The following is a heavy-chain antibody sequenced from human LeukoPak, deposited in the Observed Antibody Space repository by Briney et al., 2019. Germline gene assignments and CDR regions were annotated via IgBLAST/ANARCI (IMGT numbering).Heavy chain of an antibody. J-gene: IGHJ4*02. CDR3: ASPKNYYDSSGYYY. V-gene: IGHV4-30-4*07. CDR1: GGSISSGGYS. Sequence: SETLSLTCAVSGGSISSGGYSWSWIRQPPGKGLEWIGYIYYSGSTYYNPSLKSRVTISVDTSKNQFSLKLSSVTAADTAVYYCASPKNYYDSSGYYYWGQGTLVTVSS. D-gene: IGHD3-22*01. CDR2: IYYSGST.